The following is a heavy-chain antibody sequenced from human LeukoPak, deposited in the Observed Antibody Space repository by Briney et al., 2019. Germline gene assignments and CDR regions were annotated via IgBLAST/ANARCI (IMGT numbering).Heavy chain of an antibody. CDR1: GGSISSSSYY. Sequence: SETLSLTCTVSGGSISSSSYYWGWIRQPPGKGLEWIGSIYYSGSTYYNPSLKSRVTISVDTSKNQFSLKLSSVTAADTAVYYCASPIGGTVEGPEAFDIWGQGTMVTVSS. V-gene: IGHV4-39*01. J-gene: IGHJ3*02. CDR2: IYYSGST. CDR3: ASPIGGTVEGPEAFDI. D-gene: IGHD4-23*01.